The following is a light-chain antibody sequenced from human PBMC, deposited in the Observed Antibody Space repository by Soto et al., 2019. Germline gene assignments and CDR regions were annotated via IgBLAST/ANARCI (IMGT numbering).Light chain of an antibody. V-gene: IGLV1-44*01. CDR3: AAWDDSRYGVV. CDR2: SND. Sequence: QSVLTQPPSASAPPGQRVTISCSGSRSNIGSKTVKWYQQLPGTAPKPLIFSNDQRPAGVPDRFSGSKSGTSAFLAISGLQSADEVNYYCAAWDDSRYGVVFGGGTKLNVL. J-gene: IGLJ2*01. CDR1: RSNIGSKT.